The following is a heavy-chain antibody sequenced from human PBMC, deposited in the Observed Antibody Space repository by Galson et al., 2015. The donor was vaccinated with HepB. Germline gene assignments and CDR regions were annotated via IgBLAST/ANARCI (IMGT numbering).Heavy chain of an antibody. Sequence: SVKVSCKASGGTFSSYAISWVRQAPGQGLEWMGGIIPIFGTANYAQKFQGRVTITADESTSTAYMELSSLRSEDTAVYYCARGTRGANWGPDAFDIWGQGTMVTVSS. CDR3: ARGTRGANWGPDAFDI. CDR1: GGTFSSYA. CDR2: IIPIFGTA. J-gene: IGHJ3*02. D-gene: IGHD7-27*01. V-gene: IGHV1-69*13.